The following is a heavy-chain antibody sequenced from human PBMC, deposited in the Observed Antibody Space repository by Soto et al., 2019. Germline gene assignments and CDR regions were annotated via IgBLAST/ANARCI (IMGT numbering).Heavy chain of an antibody. V-gene: IGHV1-2*02. D-gene: IGHD6-19*01. Sequence: QVQLVQSGAEVKKPGASVKVSCEASGYTFIDYYMHWVRQAPGQGFEWMVRISPKSGGTNYAPKFQGRVTLTWDTSLNPAYMELSSLMSEDTAVYYCARPPGYISDWYYFDLWGQGTLVTVSS. CDR1: GYTFIDYY. CDR2: ISPKSGGT. CDR3: ARPPGYISDWYYFDL. J-gene: IGHJ4*02.